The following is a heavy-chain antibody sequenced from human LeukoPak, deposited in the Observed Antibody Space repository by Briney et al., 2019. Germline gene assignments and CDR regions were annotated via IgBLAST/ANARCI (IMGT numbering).Heavy chain of an antibody. CDR3: ARGDTVTGYYYYGMDV. J-gene: IGHJ6*02. CDR1: GGSISSYY. D-gene: IGHD4-17*01. CDR2: IYYSGST. V-gene: IGHV4-59*01. Sequence: SETLSLTCTVSGGSISSYYWSWIRQPPGKGPEWIGYIYYSGSTNYNPSLKSRVTISVDTSKNQFSLKLSSVTAADTAVYYCARGDTVTGYYYYGMDVWGQGTTVTVSS.